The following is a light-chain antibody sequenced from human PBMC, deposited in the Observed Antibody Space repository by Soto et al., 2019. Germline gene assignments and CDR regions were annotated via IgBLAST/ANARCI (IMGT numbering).Light chain of an antibody. CDR3: QIWGTGGHWL. J-gene: IGLJ3*02. CDR1: SGHTTYA. V-gene: IGLV4-69*02. CDR2: VNIDGSH. Sequence: QPVRTQSPSTSASLGASVKLTCTLTSGHTTYAITWHQQQPEKGPRYLMRVNIDGSHSKGDGIPDRFSGSSSGAERYLTISNLQSEDEADYYCQIWGTGGHWLFGEGTKVTVL.